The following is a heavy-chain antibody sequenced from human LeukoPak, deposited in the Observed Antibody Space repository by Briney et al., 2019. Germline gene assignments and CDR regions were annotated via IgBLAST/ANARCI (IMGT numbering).Heavy chain of an antibody. CDR1: GGSISSGSYY. CDR2: IYTSGST. J-gene: IGHJ6*03. V-gene: IGHV4-61*02. CDR3: ARDGVVVPAAIRYYYYYMDV. D-gene: IGHD2-2*01. Sequence: SQTLSLNCTVSGGSISSGSYYWRWIRQPAGKGLEWIGRIYTSGSTNYNPSLKSRVTISVDTSKNQFSLKLSSVTAADTAVYYCARDGVVVPAAIRYYYYYMDVWGKGTTVTVSS.